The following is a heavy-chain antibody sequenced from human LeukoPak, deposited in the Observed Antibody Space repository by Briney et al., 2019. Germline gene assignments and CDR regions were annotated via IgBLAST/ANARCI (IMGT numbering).Heavy chain of an antibody. V-gene: IGHV1-69*13. CDR1: GYTFTNYY. Sequence: SVKVSCKASGYTFTNYYIHWVRQAPGQGLEWMGGIIPIFGTASYAQKFQGRVTITADESTSTAYMELSSLRSEDTAVYYCARGGYVRDLKDWGQGTLVTVPS. D-gene: IGHD3-10*02. J-gene: IGHJ4*02. CDR2: IIPIFGTA. CDR3: ARGGYVRDLKD.